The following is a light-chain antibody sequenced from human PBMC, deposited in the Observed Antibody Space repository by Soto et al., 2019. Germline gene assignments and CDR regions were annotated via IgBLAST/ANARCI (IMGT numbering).Light chain of an antibody. CDR2: LGS. CDR1: QSLRHSDGYRY. CDR3: MQTLRSPLT. V-gene: IGKV2-28*01. Sequence: DIVITQSPLSLAVIPGEPASISCSSSQSLRHSDGYRYLDWYLQKPGQSPQLLIYLGSSRASGVPDRFSCSGSGTDFTLEISRXEAEDVGVYYWMQTLRSPLTFGGGTKVDIK. J-gene: IGKJ4*01.